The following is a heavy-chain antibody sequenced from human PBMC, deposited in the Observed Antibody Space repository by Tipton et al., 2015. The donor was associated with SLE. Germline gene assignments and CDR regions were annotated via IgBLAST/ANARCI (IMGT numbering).Heavy chain of an antibody. CDR1: GGSIRSGDYY. D-gene: IGHD3-22*01. V-gene: IGHV4-61*02. CDR2: IYANGDT. CDR3: AREVWGGANFDSSGFAPYYYYLDV. Sequence: TLSLTCTVSGGSIRSGDYYWSWIRQSAGKGLEWIGRIYANGDTNYNPSLKSRVSISVDTSKNQFSLKLSSVTAADTAVYFCAREVWGGANFDSSGFAPYYYYLDVWGEGTTVTVSS. J-gene: IGHJ6*03.